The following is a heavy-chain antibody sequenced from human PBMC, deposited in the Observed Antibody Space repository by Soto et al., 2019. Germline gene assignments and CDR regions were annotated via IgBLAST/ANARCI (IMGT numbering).Heavy chain of an antibody. CDR1: GFSLTTSGVG. CDR2: IYWDDDK. D-gene: IGHD3-3*01. Sequence: QITLNESGPTVVKPAETLTLTSTFSGFSLTTSGVGVGWIRQSPGKAPEWLALIYWDDDKRYSASLKSRLTITKDTSKNQVVLTMASVDPADTATYYCAHRILRTVFGLVTTTAIYFDFWGQGTPVVVSS. J-gene: IGHJ4*02. V-gene: IGHV2-5*02. CDR3: AHRILRTVFGLVTTTAIYFDF.